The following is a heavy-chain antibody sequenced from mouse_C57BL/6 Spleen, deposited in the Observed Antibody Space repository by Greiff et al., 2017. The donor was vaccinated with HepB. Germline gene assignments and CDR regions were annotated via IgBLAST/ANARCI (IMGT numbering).Heavy chain of an antibody. CDR3: AREGGDYSNYGYFDV. Sequence: QVQLQQPGAELVRPGSSVKLSCKASGYTFTSYWMHWVKQRPIQGLEWIGNIDPSDSETHYNQKFKDKATLTVDKSSSTAYMQLSSLTSEDSAVYYCAREGGDYSNYGYFDVWGTGTTVTVSS. CDR1: GYTFTSYW. J-gene: IGHJ1*03. CDR2: IDPSDSET. D-gene: IGHD2-5*01. V-gene: IGHV1-52*01.